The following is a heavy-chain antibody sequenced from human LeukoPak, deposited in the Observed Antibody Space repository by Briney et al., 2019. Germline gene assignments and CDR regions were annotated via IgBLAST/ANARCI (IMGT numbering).Heavy chain of an antibody. CDR2: FYTSGNTRST. V-gene: IGHV4-4*07. Sequence: PSETLSLTCTVSGGSISGDYWSWIRQPAGKGLEWIGRFYTSGNTRSTIYNPSLRSRVTMSAVTSKNQFSLKLSSVTAADTAVYYCARDRQWEEMATMYNWFDPWGQGTLVTVSS. CDR1: GGSISGDY. CDR3: ARDRQWEEMATMYNWFDP. J-gene: IGHJ5*02. D-gene: IGHD5-24*01.